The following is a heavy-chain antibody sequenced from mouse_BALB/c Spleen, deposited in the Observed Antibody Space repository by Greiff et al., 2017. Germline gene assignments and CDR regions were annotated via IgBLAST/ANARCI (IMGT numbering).Heavy chain of an antibody. D-gene: IGHD1-1*01. CDR1: GFTFTDYY. J-gene: IGHJ1*01. CDR2: IRNKANGYTT. V-gene: IGHV7-3*02. Sequence: DVKLVESGGGLVQPGGSLRLSCATSGFTFTDYYMSWVRQPPGKALEWLGFIRNKANGYTTEYSASVKGRFTISRDNSQSILYLQMNTLRAEDSATYYCARRDYGSSLDVWGAGTTVTVSS. CDR3: ARRDYGSSLDV.